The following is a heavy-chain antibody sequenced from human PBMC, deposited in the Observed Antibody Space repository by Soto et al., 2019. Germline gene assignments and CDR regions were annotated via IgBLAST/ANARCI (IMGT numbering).Heavy chain of an antibody. J-gene: IGHJ5*02. Sequence: PSETLSLTCTVSGGSISSYYWSWIRQPPGKGLEWIGYIYYSGSTNYNPSLKSRVTISVDTSKNQFSLKLSSVTAADTAVYYCASGLRGYDFWSGYSATNWFDPWGQGTLVTVSS. CDR1: GGSISSYY. CDR2: IYYSGST. CDR3: ASGLRGYDFWSGYSATNWFDP. D-gene: IGHD3-3*01. V-gene: IGHV4-59*01.